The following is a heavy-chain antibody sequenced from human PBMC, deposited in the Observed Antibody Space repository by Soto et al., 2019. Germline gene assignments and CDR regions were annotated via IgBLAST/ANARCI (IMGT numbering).Heavy chain of an antibody. CDR2: IIPTFGTP. V-gene: IGHV1-69*06. J-gene: IGHJ4*02. CDR3: ASERSAQDFDV. Sequence: QVQLVQSGTVVQRRGSSVKVSCQASGGTFSSHGMAWVRQAPGQGLEWMGGIIPTFGTPTYAPKFQGRVTITADKDTNTAYMDLRSLRSEDTGVYYCASERSAQDFDVWGQGTLITVSS. D-gene: IGHD1-26*01. CDR1: GGTFSSHG.